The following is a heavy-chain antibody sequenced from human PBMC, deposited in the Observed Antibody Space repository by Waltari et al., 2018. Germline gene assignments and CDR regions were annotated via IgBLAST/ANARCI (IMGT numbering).Heavy chain of an antibody. Sequence: SCAASGFTFSSYGMHWVRQAPGQGLEWVAVIWYDGSNKYYADSVKGRFTISRDNSKNTLYLQMNSLRAEDTAVYYCARELRGSYVDYWGQGTLVTVSS. CDR1: GFTFSSYG. D-gene: IGHD1-26*01. V-gene: IGHV3-33*01. CDR2: IWYDGSNK. J-gene: IGHJ4*02. CDR3: ARELRGSYVDY.